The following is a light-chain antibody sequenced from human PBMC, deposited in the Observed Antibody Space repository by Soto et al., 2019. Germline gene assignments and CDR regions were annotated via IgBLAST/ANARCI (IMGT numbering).Light chain of an antibody. CDR2: EAS. V-gene: IGLV2-23*01. Sequence: QSALTHPASVSVSPVQSITISCTGTSSDIGSYTLVSWYQHHPGKAPQLIIYEASKRHAGVSNRFSASTSGHTASLTISGRQTQDESDHSCCSYAGSNPVIFGVGTQLNVL. CDR3: CSYAGSNPVI. CDR1: SSDIGSYTL. J-gene: IGLJ2*01.